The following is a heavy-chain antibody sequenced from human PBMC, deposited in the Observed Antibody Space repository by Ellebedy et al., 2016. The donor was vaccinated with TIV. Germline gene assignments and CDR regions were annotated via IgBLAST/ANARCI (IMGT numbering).Heavy chain of an antibody. D-gene: IGHD3-22*01. J-gene: IGHJ6*02. V-gene: IGHV3-74*01. CDR1: GFTFSSYW. Sequence: GESLKISXAASGFTFSSYWMNWVRQAPGKGLVWVSRISSDGSDTNYADSVKGRFTISRDNAENTLYLQMSGLRAEDTAVYYCARGVSYYHDSSGYGTVWGQGTTVTVSS. CDR3: ARGVSYYHDSSGYGTV. CDR2: ISSDGSDT.